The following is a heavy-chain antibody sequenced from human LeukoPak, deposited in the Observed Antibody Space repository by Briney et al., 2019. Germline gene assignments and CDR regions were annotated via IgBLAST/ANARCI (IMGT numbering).Heavy chain of an antibody. CDR3: ARDYVWGSYRPTPGDP. D-gene: IGHD3-16*02. CDR1: GFTFSAYW. Sequence: GGSLRLSCAASGFTFSAYWMHWVRQAPGKGLVWVSRVKYDGSTTTYADSVKGRFTISRDNAKNILYLQMNSLRVEDTAAYYCARDYVWGSYRPTPGDPWGQGTLVTVSS. CDR2: VKYDGSTT. V-gene: IGHV3-74*01. J-gene: IGHJ5*02.